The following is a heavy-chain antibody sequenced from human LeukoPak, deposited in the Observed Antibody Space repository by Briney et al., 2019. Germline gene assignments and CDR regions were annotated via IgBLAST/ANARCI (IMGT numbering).Heavy chain of an antibody. D-gene: IGHD5-18*01. CDR2: ISYDGSNK. V-gene: IGHV3-30-3*02. Sequence: GGSPRLSCAASGFTFSSYAMHWVRQAPGKGLEWVAVISYDGSNKYYADSVKGRFTISRDNSKNTLYLQMNSLRAEDTAVYYCAKHSYGIDYWGQGTLVTVSS. CDR1: GFTFSSYA. J-gene: IGHJ4*02. CDR3: AKHSYGIDY.